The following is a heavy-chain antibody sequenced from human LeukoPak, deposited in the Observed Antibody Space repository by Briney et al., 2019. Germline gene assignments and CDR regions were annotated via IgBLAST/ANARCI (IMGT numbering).Heavy chain of an antibody. J-gene: IGHJ4*02. D-gene: IGHD5-12*01. Sequence: PGGSLRLSCAASGFTFSSYWMSWVRQAPGRGLEWVANIKQDGSEKYYVDSVKGRFAISRDNAKNSLYLQMNSLRAEDTAVYYCARDIVATIFDYWGQGTLVTVSS. CDR1: GFTFSSYW. CDR3: ARDIVATIFDY. CDR2: IKQDGSEK. V-gene: IGHV3-7*01.